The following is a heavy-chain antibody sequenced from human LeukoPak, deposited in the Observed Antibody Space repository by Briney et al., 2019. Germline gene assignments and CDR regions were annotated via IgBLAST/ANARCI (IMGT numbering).Heavy chain of an antibody. CDR1: GYTFNGYY. CDR2: INPNRGGT. J-gene: IGHJ4*02. Sequence: ASVKVSCKASGYTFNGYYMHWVRQAPRQRLELMGWINPNRGGTNYAQKFQGRVTMTRDTSISTAYMELSRLRSDDTAVYYCARDRVGYSSGWFDYWGQGTLVTVSS. D-gene: IGHD6-19*01. CDR3: ARDRVGYSSGWFDY. V-gene: IGHV1-2*02.